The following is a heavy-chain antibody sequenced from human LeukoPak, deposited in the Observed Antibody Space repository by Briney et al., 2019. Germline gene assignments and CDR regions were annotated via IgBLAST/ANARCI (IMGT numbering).Heavy chain of an antibody. CDR3: AIRKSGNAIDY. J-gene: IGHJ4*02. CDR1: GFTFSTYT. CDR2: ISYDGSNT. Sequence: GGSLRLSCAASGFTFSTYTMHWVRQAPGKGLEWVALISYDGSNTYYADSVKGRFTISRDNSKNTMYLQVNSLRAEDTAVYYCAIRKSGNAIDYWGQGTLVTVSS. V-gene: IGHV3-30*04. D-gene: IGHD5-12*01.